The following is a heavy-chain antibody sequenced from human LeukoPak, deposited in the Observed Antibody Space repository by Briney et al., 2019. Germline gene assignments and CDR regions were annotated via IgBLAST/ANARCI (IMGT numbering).Heavy chain of an antibody. J-gene: IGHJ4*02. V-gene: IGHV3-23*01. CDR1: GFTFSSYA. Sequence: GGSLRLSCAASGFTFSSYAMSWVRQAPGKGLEWVSAISGSDGGTYYADSVKGRFTISRDNSKNTLYLQMNSLRAEDTAVYYCAKVALSDTQTGDYFDYWGQGTLVTVSS. CDR3: AKVALSDTQTGDYFDY. CDR2: ISGSDGGT. D-gene: IGHD7-27*01.